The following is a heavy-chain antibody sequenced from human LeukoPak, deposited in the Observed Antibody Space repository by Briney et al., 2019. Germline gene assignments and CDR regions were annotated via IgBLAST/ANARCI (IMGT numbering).Heavy chain of an antibody. CDR2: INHSRST. J-gene: IGHJ3*02. CDR1: GGSFSGYY. V-gene: IGHV4-34*01. D-gene: IGHD5-24*01. Sequence: SETLSLTCAVYGGSFSGYYWSWIRQPPGKGLEWIGEINHSRSTNYNPSLKSRVTISVDTSKNQFSLKLSSVTAADTAVYYCARGWLQWSVHAFDIWGQGTMVTASS. CDR3: ARGWLQWSVHAFDI.